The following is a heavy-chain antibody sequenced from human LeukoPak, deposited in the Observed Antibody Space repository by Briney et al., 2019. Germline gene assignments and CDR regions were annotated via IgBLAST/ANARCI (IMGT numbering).Heavy chain of an antibody. CDR1: GGSISSSSYY. V-gene: IGHV4-39*07. Sequence: SETLSLTCTVSGGSISSSSYYWGWIRQPPGKGLEWIGTIYYSGSTYYNPSLKSRVTISVDTSKNQFSLNLSSVTAADTAVYYCARDVGPGGSFDYWGQGTLVTVSS. CDR2: IYYSGST. J-gene: IGHJ4*02. CDR3: ARDVGPGGSFDY. D-gene: IGHD3-16*01.